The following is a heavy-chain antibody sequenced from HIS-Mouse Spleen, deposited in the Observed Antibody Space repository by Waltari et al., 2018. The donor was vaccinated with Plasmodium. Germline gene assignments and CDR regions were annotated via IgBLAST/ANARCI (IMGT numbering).Heavy chain of an antibody. D-gene: IGHD1-26*01. V-gene: IGHV4-39*01. J-gene: IGHJ4*02. Sequence: QLQLQESGPGLVKPSETLSLTCTVSDGSISSSRYYWGWIRQPPGKGLAWIGSLYYSASTYDNPSLMSRVPISVDTAKNQFSLKMSSVTAADTAVYYCARRGGSYYYFDYWGQGTLVTVSS. CDR1: DGSISSSRYY. CDR2: LYYSAST. CDR3: ARRGGSYYYFDY.